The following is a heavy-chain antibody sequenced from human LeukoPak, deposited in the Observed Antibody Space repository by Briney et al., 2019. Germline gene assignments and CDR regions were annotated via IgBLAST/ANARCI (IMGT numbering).Heavy chain of an antibody. V-gene: IGHV1-8*01. CDR1: GYTFTSYD. D-gene: IGHD4-11*01. Sequence: ASVKVSCKASGYTFTSYDINWVRQATGQGLEWMGWMNPNSGNTGYAQKFQGRVTMTRNTSISTAYMELSSLRSEDTAVYYCARGYSAGWYFDLWGRGTLVTVSS. J-gene: IGHJ2*01. CDR3: ARGYSAGWYFDL. CDR2: MNPNSGNT.